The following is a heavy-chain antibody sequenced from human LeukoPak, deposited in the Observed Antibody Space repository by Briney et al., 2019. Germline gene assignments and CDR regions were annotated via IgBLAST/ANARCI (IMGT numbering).Heavy chain of an antibody. J-gene: IGHJ1*01. D-gene: IGHD2-8*02. CDR1: GDSVSSDSAA. V-gene: IGHV6-1*01. Sequence: SQTLSLTCAISGDSVSSDSAAWNWVRLSTSRGLEWLGRTYYRSRWYSHYSVSVKSRITINPDTSRNQFSLQLNSVTPEDTAVYYCARGPGYFQYWGQGTLVTVSS. CDR3: ARGPGYFQY. CDR2: TYYRSRWYS.